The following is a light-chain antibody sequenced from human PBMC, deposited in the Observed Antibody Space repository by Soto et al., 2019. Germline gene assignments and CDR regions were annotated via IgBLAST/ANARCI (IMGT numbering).Light chain of an antibody. Sequence: QSALTQPASVSGSPGQSITISCTGTSNDMGSHNHVSWYQQQPGNSPKLIIYEDTPRPSGISYRFSASKSGTTASLTISGLQGEDEAYYYCCSYAGIITWVCGGGTQLTVL. CDR2: EDT. J-gene: IGLJ3*02. V-gene: IGLV2-23*01. CDR1: SNDMGSHNH. CDR3: CSYAGIITWV.